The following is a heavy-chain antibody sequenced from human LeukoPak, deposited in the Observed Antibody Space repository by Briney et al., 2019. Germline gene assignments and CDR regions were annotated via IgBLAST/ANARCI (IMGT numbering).Heavy chain of an antibody. J-gene: IGHJ4*02. CDR1: GGSFSGFY. CDR2: IYHTGTT. CDR3: ARKFTSSWCFDS. Sequence: SETLSLTCTVSGGSFSGFYCSWIRHRPGKRLEWIGYIYHTGTTNYSPTLKSRVTISVDTSKSQCSLKLTSVTAADTAVYFCARKFTSSWCFDSWGQGTLVTVSS. V-gene: IGHV4-59*13. D-gene: IGHD6-13*01.